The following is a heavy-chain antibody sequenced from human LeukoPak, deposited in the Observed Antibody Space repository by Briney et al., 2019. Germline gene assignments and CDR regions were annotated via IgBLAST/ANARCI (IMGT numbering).Heavy chain of an antibody. CDR2: IYYSGST. V-gene: IGHV4-59*01. J-gene: IGHJ6*03. CDR3: ARYYYYDSSGYHFPYYYYYMDV. D-gene: IGHD3-22*01. Sequence: SETLSLTCTVSGDSISSYYWSWIRQPPGKGLEWIGYIYYSGSTNYNPSLKSRVTISVDTSKNQFSLKLSSVTAADTAVYYCARYYYYDSSGYHFPYYYYYMDVWGKGTTVTVSS. CDR1: GDSISSYY.